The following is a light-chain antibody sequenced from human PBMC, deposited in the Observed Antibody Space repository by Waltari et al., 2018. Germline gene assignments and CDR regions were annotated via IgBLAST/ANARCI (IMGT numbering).Light chain of an antibody. J-gene: IGLJ2*01. CDR3: SSYTSSSTLV. Sequence: QSALPQPASVSASPGQASTISCTGPSIDVGGYDYSSWYQQHPGKAPKFMIYDVSNRPSGVSNRFSGSKSGNTASLTISGLQAEDEADYYCSSYTSSSTLVFGGGNKLTVL. V-gene: IGLV2-14*03. CDR2: DVS. CDR1: SIDVGGYDY.